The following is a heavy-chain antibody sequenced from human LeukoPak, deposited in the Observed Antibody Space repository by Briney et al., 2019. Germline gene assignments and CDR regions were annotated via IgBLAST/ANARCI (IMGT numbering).Heavy chain of an antibody. D-gene: IGHD1-14*01. CDR2: INHSGST. CDR3: HTLPRGEPRSSRARDY. J-gene: IGHJ4*02. CDR1: GGSFSGYY. V-gene: IGHV4-34*01. Sequence: SETLSLTCAVYGGSFSGYYWSWIRQPPGKGLEWIGEINHSGSTNYNPSLKSRVTISVDTSKNQFSLKLSSVTAADTAVYYCHTLPRGEPRSSRARDYWGQGTLVTVSS.